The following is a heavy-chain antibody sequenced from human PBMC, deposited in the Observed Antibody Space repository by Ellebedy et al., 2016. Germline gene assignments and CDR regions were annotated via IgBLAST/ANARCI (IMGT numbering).Heavy chain of an antibody. J-gene: IGHJ3*02. CDR1: GGSISNGDYY. CDR3: ARAVGYGDLHAFDI. D-gene: IGHD4-17*01. V-gene: IGHV4-30-4*01. CDR2: IYYSGRP. Sequence: SETLSLXXTVSGGSISNGDYYWSWIRQPPGKGLEWIGYIYYSGRPNYNPALKSRLTITVDTSKSQFSLKLTSLTAADSAVYYCARAVGYGDLHAFDIWGRGTMVTVSS.